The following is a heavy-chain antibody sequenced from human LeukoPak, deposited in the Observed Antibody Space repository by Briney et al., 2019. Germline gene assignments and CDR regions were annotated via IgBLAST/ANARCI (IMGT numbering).Heavy chain of an antibody. V-gene: IGHV4-4*07. CDR3: ARTADYDILTGYHNYYYYMDV. Sequence: SETLSLTCTVSGGSISSYYWSWIRQPAGKGLEWIGRFYSSVSTNYNPSLKSRITMSVDTSKNQFSLKLRSVTAADTAVYYCARTADYDILTGYHNYYYYMDVWGKGTTVTVSS. J-gene: IGHJ6*03. CDR1: GGSISSYY. CDR2: FYSSVST. D-gene: IGHD3-9*01.